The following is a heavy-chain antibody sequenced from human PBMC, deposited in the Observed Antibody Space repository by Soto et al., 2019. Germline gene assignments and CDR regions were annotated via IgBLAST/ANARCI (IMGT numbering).Heavy chain of an antibody. D-gene: IGHD3-22*01. CDR1: GFTFSSYG. J-gene: IGHJ4*02. CDR2: IWSDGSNK. V-gene: IGHV3-33*01. Sequence: ESGGGVVQPGRSLRLSCAASGFTFSSYGMHWVRQAPGKGLEWVAVIWSDGSNKYYADSVKGRFTMSRDNSKNTQYLQMHSRRVEDTAVYYCAREFTADYYDSSGYYVGLDYWGEGILVTVSS. CDR3: AREFTADYYDSSGYYVGLDY.